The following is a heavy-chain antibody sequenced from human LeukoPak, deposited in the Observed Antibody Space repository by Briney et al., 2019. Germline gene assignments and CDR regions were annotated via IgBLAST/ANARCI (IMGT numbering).Heavy chain of an antibody. CDR2: IWYDGNNK. CDR1: GFTFSSYG. Sequence: PGGSLRLSCAASGFTFSSYGMHWVRQAPGKGLEWVAVIWYDGNNKYYADSVKGRFTISRDNSKNMLYLQMNRLRAEDTAVYYCARVGGYCSSTSCYGWGQGTLVTVSS. D-gene: IGHD2-2*03. V-gene: IGHV3-33*01. J-gene: IGHJ4*02. CDR3: ARVGGYCSSTSCYG.